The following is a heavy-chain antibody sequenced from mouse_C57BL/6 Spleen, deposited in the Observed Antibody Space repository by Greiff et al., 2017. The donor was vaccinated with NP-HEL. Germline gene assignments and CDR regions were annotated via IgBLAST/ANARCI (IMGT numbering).Heavy chain of an antibody. CDR3: ARSFTTVVGPYYAMDY. CDR1: GYAFSSSW. J-gene: IGHJ4*01. D-gene: IGHD1-1*01. CDR2: IYPGDGDT. V-gene: IGHV1-82*01. Sequence: VQLQQSGPELVKPGASVKISCKASGYAFSSSWMNWVKQRPGKGLEWIGRIYPGDGDTNYNGKFKGKATLTADKSSSTAYMQLSSLTSEDSAVYFWARSFTTVVGPYYAMDYWGQGTSVTVSS.